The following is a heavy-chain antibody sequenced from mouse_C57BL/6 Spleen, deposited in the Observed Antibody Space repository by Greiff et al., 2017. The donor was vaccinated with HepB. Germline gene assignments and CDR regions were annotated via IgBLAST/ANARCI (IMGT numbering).Heavy chain of an antibody. D-gene: IGHD1-1*01. CDR3: ACTVVASYYFDY. Sequence: EVQLQQSGPELVKPGASVKISCKASGYTFTDYYMNWVKQSHGKSLEWIGDINPNNGGTSYNQKFKGKATLTVDKSSSTAYMELRSLTSEDSAVYYCACTVVASYYFDYWGQGTTLTVSS. CDR1: GYTFTDYY. J-gene: IGHJ2*01. CDR2: INPNNGGT. V-gene: IGHV1-26*01.